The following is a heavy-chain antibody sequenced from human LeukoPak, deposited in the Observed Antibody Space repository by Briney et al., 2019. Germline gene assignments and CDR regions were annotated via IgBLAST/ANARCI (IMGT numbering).Heavy chain of an antibody. CDR2: IYYSGST. CDR1: GGSISSYY. J-gene: IGHJ5*02. Sequence: SETLSLTCTVSGGSISSYYWSWIRQPPGKGLEWIGYIYYSGSTNYNPSLKSRVTISVDTSKNQFSLKLSSVTAADTAVYYCARGMTTVTYRTTKRTGWFDPWGQGTLVTVSS. V-gene: IGHV4-59*12. D-gene: IGHD4-17*01. CDR3: ARGMTTVTYRTTKRTGWFDP.